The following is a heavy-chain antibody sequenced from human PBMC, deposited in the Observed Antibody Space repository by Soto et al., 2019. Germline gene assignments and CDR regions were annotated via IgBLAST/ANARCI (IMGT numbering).Heavy chain of an antibody. CDR3: ARHTWGRQRGWFDP. CDR2: IYYSGTT. CDR1: VGSVSISTYY. Sequence: QLQLQESGPGLVKPSETLSLTCTVSVGSVSISTYYWGWIRQPLGQGLEWIGSIYYSGTTFYNPSLKSRVTISVDPSKNQFSLKLTSVTAADTAMYYCARHTWGRQRGWFDPWGQGTLVTVSS. V-gene: IGHV4-39*01. D-gene: IGHD2-2*01. J-gene: IGHJ5*02.